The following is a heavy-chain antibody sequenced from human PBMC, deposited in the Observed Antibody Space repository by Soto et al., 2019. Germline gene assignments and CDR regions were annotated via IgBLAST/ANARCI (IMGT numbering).Heavy chain of an antibody. J-gene: IGHJ6*03. Sequence: TGGSLRLSCASSGFTFSSYGMHWVRQAPGKGLEWVAVISYDGSNKYYADSVKGRFTISRDKSKHTLYLQMNSLRAEDTAVYYCAKDGQGNFWSGLYYYYYYMDVWGKGTTVTVSS. CDR1: GFTFSSYG. CDR2: ISYDGSNK. V-gene: IGHV3-30*18. D-gene: IGHD3-3*01. CDR3: AKDGQGNFWSGLYYYYYYMDV.